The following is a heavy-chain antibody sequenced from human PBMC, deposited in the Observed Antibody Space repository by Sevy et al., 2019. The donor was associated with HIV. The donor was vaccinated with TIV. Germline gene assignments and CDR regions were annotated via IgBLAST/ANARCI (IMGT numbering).Heavy chain of an antibody. CDR3: ASSPRSVAGLGDYFDY. V-gene: IGHV3-30*01. J-gene: IGHJ4*02. CDR1: GFTFSSYA. Sequence: GGYLRLSCAASGFTFSSYAMHWVRQAPGKGLEGVAVISYDGSNKYYADSVKGRFTISRDNSKNTLYLQMNSLRAEDTAVYYCASSPRSVAGLGDYFDYWGQGTLVSVSS. CDR2: ISYDGSNK. D-gene: IGHD6-19*01.